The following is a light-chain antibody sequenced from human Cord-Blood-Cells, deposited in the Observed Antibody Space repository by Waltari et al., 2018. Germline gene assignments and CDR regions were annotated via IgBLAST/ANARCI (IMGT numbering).Light chain of an antibody. V-gene: IGLV2-8*01. J-gene: IGLJ2*01. CDR2: EVS. CDR1: SSDVGGYNY. Sequence: QSALTQPPSASGSPGQSVTISCTGTSSDVGGYNYVSWYQQHPGKAPKLMSYEVSKRPSGVPDRFFGSKSGNTASLTVSGLQAEDEADYYCSSYAGSNNFVVFGGGTKLTVL. CDR3: SSYAGSNNFVV.